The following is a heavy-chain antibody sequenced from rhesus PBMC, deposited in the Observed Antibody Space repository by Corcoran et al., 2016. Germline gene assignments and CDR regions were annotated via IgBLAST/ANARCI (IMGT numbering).Heavy chain of an antibody. CDR3: ARAGPSNSFDY. V-gene: IGHV1-111*02. CDR2: SDHENTKA. J-gene: IGHJ4*01. Sequence: EVQLVQSGAEVKKPGASVKVSCKASGYTFIDHYLNWVRQALGKGLERKGRSDHENTKADYAQNFLDRVTRTADMATDTAYRELSSLRSEYTAVYYCARAGPSNSFDYWGQGVLVTVSS. CDR1: GYTFIDHY.